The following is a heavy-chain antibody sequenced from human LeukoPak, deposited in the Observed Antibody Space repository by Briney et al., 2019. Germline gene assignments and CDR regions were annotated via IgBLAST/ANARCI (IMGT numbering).Heavy chain of an antibody. J-gene: IGHJ4*02. CDR1: GGSVSSGSYY. CDR3: ARVTAVVTQPVDY. D-gene: IGHD4-23*01. Sequence: SETLSLTCTVSGGSVSSGSYYWSWIRQHPGKGLEWIGFIYYSGSTFYNPFLKSRVTISIDTSKNQFSLKVGSVTAADTAVYYCARVTAVVTQPVDYWGQGTLVTVSS. CDR2: IYYSGST. V-gene: IGHV4-31*03.